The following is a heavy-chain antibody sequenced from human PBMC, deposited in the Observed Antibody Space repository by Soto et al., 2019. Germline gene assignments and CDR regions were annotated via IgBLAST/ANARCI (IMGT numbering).Heavy chain of an antibody. D-gene: IGHD4-17*01. Sequence: QVQLVQSGAEVKKPGSSVKVSCKASGGTFSSYAISWVRQAPGQGLEWMGGIIPIFGTANYAQKFQGRVTITAEESTSTAYMELSSLRSEDTAVYYCARVTTVTTNPKFYYYYGMDVWGQGTTVTVSS. CDR1: GGTFSSYA. J-gene: IGHJ6*02. CDR2: IIPIFGTA. CDR3: ARVTTVTTNPKFYYYYGMDV. V-gene: IGHV1-69*12.